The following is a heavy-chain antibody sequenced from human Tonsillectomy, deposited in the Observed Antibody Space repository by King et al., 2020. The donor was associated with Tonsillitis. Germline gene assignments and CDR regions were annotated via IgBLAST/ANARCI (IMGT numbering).Heavy chain of an antibody. CDR2: ISSSSNTI. CDR1: GFTFSSYH. J-gene: IGHJ3*02. V-gene: IGHV3-48*01. Sequence: VQLVESGGGLVQPGGSLRLSCAASGFTFSSYHMNWVRQAPGKGLEWVSYISSSSNTIYYLNSVEGRFTSSRDNAKNALYLQMNSLGAEDTAVYYCARDRSSGWPGVPDIWGQGTLVIVSS. D-gene: IGHD6-19*01. CDR3: ARDRSSGWPGVPDI.